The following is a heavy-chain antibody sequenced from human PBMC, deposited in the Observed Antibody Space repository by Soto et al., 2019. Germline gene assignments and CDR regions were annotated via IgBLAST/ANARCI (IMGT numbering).Heavy chain of an antibody. CDR2: ISAYNGNT. CDR3: ARDRGFYPPSAERY. CDR1: GYTFSSYG. D-gene: IGHD3-3*01. J-gene: IGHJ4*02. Sequence: QVQLVQSGAEVKKPGASVKVSCKASGYTFSSYGIRWVRQAPGQGLEWMGWISAYNGNTKYAQKLQGRITMTTDTSTTTAYMELRSLRSDDTAVYYCARDRGFYPPSAERYWGQGTLVTVSS. V-gene: IGHV1-18*01.